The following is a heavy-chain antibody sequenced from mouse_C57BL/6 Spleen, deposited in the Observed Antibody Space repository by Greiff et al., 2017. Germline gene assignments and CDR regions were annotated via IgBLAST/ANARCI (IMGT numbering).Heavy chain of an antibody. V-gene: IGHV1-81*01. Sequence: QVQLQQSGAELARPGASVKLSCKASGYTFTSYGISWVKQRTGQGLEWIGEIYPRSGNTYYNEKFKGKATLTADKSSSTAYMELRSLTSEDSAVYFCASPSTMITGAMDYWGQGTSVTVSS. CDR1: GYTFTSYG. CDR2: IYPRSGNT. D-gene: IGHD2-4*01. J-gene: IGHJ4*01. CDR3: ASPSTMITGAMDY.